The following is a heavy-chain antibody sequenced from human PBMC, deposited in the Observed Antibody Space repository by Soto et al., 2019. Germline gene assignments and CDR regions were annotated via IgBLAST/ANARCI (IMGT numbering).Heavy chain of an antibody. CDR2: ISGSGGST. CDR1: GFIFITDA. D-gene: IGHD5-12*01. Sequence: EVQLLESGGGLVQPGGSLRLSCAASGFIFITDAMNWVRRAPGKGLEWVSGISGSGGSTYEADSVKGRCTISRDNTKNTLYLQMNSLRAEDTAVYYCAKSPIRGYAPPWDYGGQGTLVTVSS. V-gene: IGHV3-23*01. CDR3: AKSPIRGYAPPWDY. J-gene: IGHJ4*01.